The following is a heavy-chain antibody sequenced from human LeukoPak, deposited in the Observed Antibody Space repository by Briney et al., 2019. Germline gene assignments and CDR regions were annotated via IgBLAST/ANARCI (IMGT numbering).Heavy chain of an antibody. J-gene: IGHJ4*02. CDR3: ARELGGFYYFDY. CDR1: GFTFSSYA. V-gene: IGHV3-48*04. CDR2: ISSSGSTI. Sequence: PGESLRLSCAASGFTFSSYAMNWVRQAPGKGLEWVSYISSSGSTIYYADSVKGRFTISRDNAKNSLYLQMNSLRAEDTAVYYCARELGGFYYFDYWGQGTLVTVSS.